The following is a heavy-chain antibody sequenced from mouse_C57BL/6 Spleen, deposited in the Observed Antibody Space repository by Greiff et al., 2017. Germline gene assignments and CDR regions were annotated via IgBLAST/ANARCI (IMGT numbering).Heavy chain of an antibody. Sequence: QVQLQQSGAELVRPGASVTLSCKASGYTFTDYEMHWVKQTPVHGLEWIGAIDPETGGTAYNQKFKGKAILTADKSSSTAYMELRSLTSEDSAVYYCTTIYYYGSSYTTCDYWGQGTTLTVSS. D-gene: IGHD1-1*01. CDR3: TTIYYYGSSYTTCDY. J-gene: IGHJ2*01. CDR1: GYTFTDYE. V-gene: IGHV1-15*01. CDR2: IDPETGGT.